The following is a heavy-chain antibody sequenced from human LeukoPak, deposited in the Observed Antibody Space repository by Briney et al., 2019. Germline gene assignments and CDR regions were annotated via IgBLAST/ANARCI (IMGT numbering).Heavy chain of an antibody. J-gene: IGHJ4*02. V-gene: IGHV3-21*06. CDR3: ARSTGQGGPYYFDS. CDR1: GFTFETYS. CDR2: ISGGSTYI. Sequence: GGSLRLSCAASGFTFETYSMNWIRQAPGKGLQWVASISGGSTYIYYPDAMRGRFTISRDNAKNSVFLQVNNLRGDDTAVYYCARSTGQGGPYYFDSGGEGTLVIVAS. D-gene: IGHD1-1*01.